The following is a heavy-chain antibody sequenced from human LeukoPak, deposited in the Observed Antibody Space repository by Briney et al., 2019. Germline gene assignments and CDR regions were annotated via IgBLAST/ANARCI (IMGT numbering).Heavy chain of an antibody. Sequence: SETLSLTCAVYDGSFSGYYWSWIRQPPGKGLEWIGEINHSESTNHNPSLKSRVTISVDTSKTQFSLKLSSVTAADTAVYYCARGRIQLQRAFDYWGQGTLVTVSS. V-gene: IGHV4-34*01. CDR2: INHSEST. D-gene: IGHD5-18*01. CDR1: DGSFSGYY. J-gene: IGHJ4*02. CDR3: ARGRIQLQRAFDY.